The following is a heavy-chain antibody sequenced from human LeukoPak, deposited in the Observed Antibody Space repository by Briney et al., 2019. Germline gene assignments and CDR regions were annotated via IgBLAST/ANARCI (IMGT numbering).Heavy chain of an antibody. D-gene: IGHD3-9*01. CDR1: GGSVSSGSYY. CDR2: IYYSGST. Sequence: SETLSLTCTVSGGSVSSGSYYWGWIRQPPGKGLEWIGNIYYSGSTYYNPSLKSRVTISVETSKNQFSLKLSSVTAADTAVYYCARDSDWGAGYFDYWGQGTLVTVSS. V-gene: IGHV4-39*07. J-gene: IGHJ4*02. CDR3: ARDSDWGAGYFDY.